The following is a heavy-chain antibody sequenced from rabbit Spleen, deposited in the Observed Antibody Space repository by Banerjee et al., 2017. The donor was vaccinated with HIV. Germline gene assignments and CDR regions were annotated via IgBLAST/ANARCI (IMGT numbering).Heavy chain of an antibody. Sequence: QELVESGGGLVQAGESLKLSCKASRFDLSTYSMSWVRQAPGKGLEWIGYIVPIFGVTYYANWVNGRFTISSHNAQNMLYLQLNSLTAADTATYFCARDTSSSFSSYGMDLWGQGTLVTVS. D-gene: IGHD1-1*01. CDR3: ARDTSSSFSSYGMDL. V-gene: IGHV1S7*01. CDR2: IVPIFGVT. CDR1: RFDLSTYS. J-gene: IGHJ6*01.